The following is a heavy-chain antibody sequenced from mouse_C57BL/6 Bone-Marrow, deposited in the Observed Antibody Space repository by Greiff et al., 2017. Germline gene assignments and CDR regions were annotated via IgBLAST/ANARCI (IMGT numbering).Heavy chain of an antibody. Sequence: VQLQQPGAELVRPGSSVKLSCKASGYTFTSYWMDWVKQRPGQGLEWIGNIYPSDIETHYNQKFKDKATLTVEKSSSTAYMQLSSLTLEDSAVYYCARSREKNLAVERDYYAMDYWGQGTSVTVSS. CDR3: ARSREKNLAVERDYYAMDY. CDR1: GYTFTSYW. CDR2: IYPSDIET. V-gene: IGHV1-61*01. J-gene: IGHJ4*01. D-gene: IGHD1-1*01.